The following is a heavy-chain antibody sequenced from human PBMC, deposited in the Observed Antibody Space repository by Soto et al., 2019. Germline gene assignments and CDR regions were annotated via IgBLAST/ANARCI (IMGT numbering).Heavy chain of an antibody. CDR1: GGAFSGYY. J-gene: IGHJ4*02. V-gene: IGHV4-34*01. CDR2: INHSGST. CDR3: ASDSIAAAASDY. Sequence: QVQLQQWGAGLLKPSETLSLTCAVYGGAFSGYYWSWIRQPPGKGLEWIGEINHSGSTNYNPSLKSRVTISVDTSKNQFSLKLSSVTAADTAVYYCASDSIAAAASDYWGQGTLVTVSS. D-gene: IGHD6-13*01.